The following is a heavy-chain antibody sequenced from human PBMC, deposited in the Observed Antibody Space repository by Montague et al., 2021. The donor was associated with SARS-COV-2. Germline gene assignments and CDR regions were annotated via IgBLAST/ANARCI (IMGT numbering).Heavy chain of an antibody. V-gene: IGHV4-34*01. CDR1: GGSFSNYY. CDR3: ARGGTVTTFYASKRTRRYNWFDH. Sequence: SETLSLTCAVYGGSFSNYYWSWIRQPPGGGLVWIGEINHSGSTNXNPSFRSRVTISVDTSKNQFSLMLSSVTAADTAVYYCARGGTVTTFYASKRTRRYNWFDHWGQGTLVTVS. D-gene: IGHD4-17*01. J-gene: IGHJ5*02. CDR2: INHSGST.